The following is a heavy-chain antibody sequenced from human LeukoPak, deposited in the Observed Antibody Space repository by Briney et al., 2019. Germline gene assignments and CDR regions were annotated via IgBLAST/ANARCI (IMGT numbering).Heavy chain of an antibody. D-gene: IGHD1-26*01. CDR3: ARDVGATRRFFDY. CDR1: GFSFSTSS. J-gene: IGHJ4*02. Sequence: GGSLRLSCAASGFSFSTSSMNWVRQAPGKGLEWVSSISSGSGYIYYADSVKGRFTISRDNAKNSLYLQMNSLRAEDTAVYYCARDVGATRRFFDYWGQGTLVTVSS. V-gene: IGHV3-21*01. CDR2: ISSGSGYI.